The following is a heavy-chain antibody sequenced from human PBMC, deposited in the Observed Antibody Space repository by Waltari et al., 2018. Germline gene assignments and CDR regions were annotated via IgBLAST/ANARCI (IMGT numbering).Heavy chain of an antibody. CDR3: VKDTSPGGLEQ. J-gene: IGHJ4*02. Sequence: EVQLVESGGGSVEPGRYLRLSCVDSEFATMDYAMHWIRQVPGGGLELVSGSFGNGCKIDYLDSVRGRFTISRDKAKHSLFLQMNSLRPEDTALYYCVKDTSPGGLEQWGQGTLVTVSS. CDR2: SFGNGCKI. CDR1: EFATMDYA. V-gene: IGHV3-9*02. D-gene: IGHD3-16*01.